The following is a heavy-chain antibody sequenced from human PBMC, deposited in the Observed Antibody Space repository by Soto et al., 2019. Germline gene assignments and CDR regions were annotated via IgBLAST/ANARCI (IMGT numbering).Heavy chain of an antibody. CDR3: ARNLYDYVWGSYRGWYAFDI. V-gene: IGHV4-59*08. D-gene: IGHD3-16*02. CDR2: IYYSGST. CDR1: GDSISTDY. Sequence: SETLSLTCTVSGDSISTDYWSWIRQSPGKGLEWIGYIYYSGSTYYNPSLKSRVTISVDTSKNQFSLKLSSVTAADTAVYYCARNLYDYVWGSYRGWYAFDIWGQGTMVTVS. J-gene: IGHJ3*02.